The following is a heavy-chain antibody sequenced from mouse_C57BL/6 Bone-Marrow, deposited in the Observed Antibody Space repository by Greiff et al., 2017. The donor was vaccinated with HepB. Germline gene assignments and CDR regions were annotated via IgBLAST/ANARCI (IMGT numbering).Heavy chain of an antibody. V-gene: IGHV1-82*01. CDR2: IYPGDGDT. J-gene: IGHJ2*01. CDR1: GYAFSSSW. CDR3: GRQADRGY. Sequence: VQLQQSGPELVKPGASVKISCKASGYAFSSSWMNWVKQRPGKGLEWIGRIYPGDGDTNYNGKFKGKATLTADKSSSTAYMQLSSLAAEDSEVYFSGRQADRGYWGQGATLTVAS. D-gene: IGHD2-14*01.